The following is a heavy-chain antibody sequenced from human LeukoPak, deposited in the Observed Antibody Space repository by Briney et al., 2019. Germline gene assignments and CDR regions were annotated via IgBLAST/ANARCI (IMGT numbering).Heavy chain of an antibody. D-gene: IGHD2-15*01. V-gene: IGHV1-18*01. J-gene: IGHJ4*02. CDR1: GYTFTNYG. Sequence: ASVRVSCKASGYTFTNYGVSWVRQAPGQGLEWMGWISASNGNTNYAHSLQNRVTMTADTSTSTAYMELRSLRSDDTAVYYCARDRAVVVIAAPGYWGQGTLVTVSS. CDR2: ISASNGNT. CDR3: ARDRAVVVIAAPGY.